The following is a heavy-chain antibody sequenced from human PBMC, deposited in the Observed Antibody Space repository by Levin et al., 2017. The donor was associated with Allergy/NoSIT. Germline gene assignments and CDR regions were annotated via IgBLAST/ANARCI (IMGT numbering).Heavy chain of an antibody. CDR2: ISAYNGNT. Sequence: ASVKVSCKASGYTFTSYGISWVRQAPGQGLEWMGWISAYNGNTNYAQKLQGRVTMTTDTSTSTAYMELRSLRSDDTAVYYCARDQGDSAYVGDHPPPHYYYYYYMDVWGKGTTVTVSS. D-gene: IGHD4-17*01. CDR3: ARDQGDSAYVGDHPPPHYYYYYYMDV. J-gene: IGHJ6*03. CDR1: GYTFTSYG. V-gene: IGHV1-18*01.